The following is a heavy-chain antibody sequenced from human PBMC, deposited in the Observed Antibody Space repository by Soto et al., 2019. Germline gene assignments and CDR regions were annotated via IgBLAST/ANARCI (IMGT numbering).Heavy chain of an antibody. Sequence: GGSMRISCAASGFTFDDYAMHWVRQAPGKGLEWVSGISWDSGSIGYADSVKGRFTISRDNAKNSLYLQMNSLRAEDTALYYCAKFYGYYFDYWGQGTLVTVSS. CDR3: AKFYGYYFDY. V-gene: IGHV3-9*01. CDR2: ISWDSGSI. CDR1: GFTFDDYA. J-gene: IGHJ4*02. D-gene: IGHD3-10*01.